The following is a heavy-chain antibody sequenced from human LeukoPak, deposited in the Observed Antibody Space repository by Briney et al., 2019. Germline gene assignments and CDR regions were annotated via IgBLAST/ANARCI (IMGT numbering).Heavy chain of an antibody. CDR3: AKVPAAPLLRWYDQLWFQH. CDR2: ISGSGGST. Sequence: GGSLRLSCAASGFTFSSYAMSWVRQAPGKGPEWVSAISGSGGSTYYADSVKGRFTISRDNSKNTLYLQMNSLRTEDTAVYYCAKVPAAPLLRWYDQLWFQHWGQGTLVTVSS. D-gene: IGHD4-23*01. J-gene: IGHJ1*01. CDR1: GFTFSSYA. V-gene: IGHV3-23*01.